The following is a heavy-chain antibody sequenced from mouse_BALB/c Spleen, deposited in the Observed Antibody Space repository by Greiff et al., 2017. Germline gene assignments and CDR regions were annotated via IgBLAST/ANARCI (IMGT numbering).Heavy chain of an antibody. V-gene: IGHV1-63*01. Sequence: QVQLKESGAELVRPGTSVKISCKASGYAFTNYWLGWVKQRPGHGLEWIGDIYPGSGNTYYNEKFKGKATLTADKSSSTAYMQLSSLTSEDSAVYFCAREGITTVPFDYWGQGTTLTVSS. CDR1: GYAFTNYW. CDR3: AREGITTVPFDY. CDR2: IYPGSGNT. D-gene: IGHD1-1*01. J-gene: IGHJ2*01.